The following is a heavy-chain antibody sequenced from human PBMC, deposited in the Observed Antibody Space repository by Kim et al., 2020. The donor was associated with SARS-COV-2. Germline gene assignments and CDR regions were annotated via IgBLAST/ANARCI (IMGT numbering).Heavy chain of an antibody. J-gene: IGHJ4*02. CDR1: GGSISSSSYY. CDR3: ASNLVIAPIDY. CDR2: IYYSGST. V-gene: IGHV4-39*01. Sequence: SETLSLTCTVSGGSISSSSYYWGWIRQPPGKGLEWIGSIYYSGSTYYNPSLKSRVTISVDTSKNQFSLKLSSVTAADTAVYYCASNLVIAPIDYWGQGT. D-gene: IGHD3-3*02.